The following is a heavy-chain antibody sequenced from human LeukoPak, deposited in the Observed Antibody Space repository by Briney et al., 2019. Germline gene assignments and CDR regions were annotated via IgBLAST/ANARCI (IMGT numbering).Heavy chain of an antibody. CDR3: ARDPEANWAFFDY. D-gene: IGHD7-27*01. V-gene: IGHV1-46*01. J-gene: IGHJ4*02. CDR1: GYTFTSYY. Sequence: GASVKVSCKAFGYTFTSYYIHWVRQAPGQGLEWMGVINPNGGSTTYAQKFQGTVTMTRDTSTSTVYMDLSSLRSEDTAVYYCARDPEANWAFFDYWGQGTLVTVSS. CDR2: INPNGGST.